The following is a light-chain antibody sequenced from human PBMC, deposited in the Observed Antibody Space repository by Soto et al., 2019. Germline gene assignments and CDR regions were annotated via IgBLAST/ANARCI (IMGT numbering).Light chain of an antibody. CDR3: QQYDNSPLT. J-gene: IGKJ4*01. V-gene: IGKV3-20*01. Sequence: EIVLTQSPGTLSLSPGERATLSCRASQPISSHNYLAWYQQKPGQAPRVLIYGASRRATGISDRFSGSGSGTDFTLTISRLEPEDFAVYYCQQYDNSPLTFSGGTKVEIK. CDR1: QPISSHNY. CDR2: GAS.